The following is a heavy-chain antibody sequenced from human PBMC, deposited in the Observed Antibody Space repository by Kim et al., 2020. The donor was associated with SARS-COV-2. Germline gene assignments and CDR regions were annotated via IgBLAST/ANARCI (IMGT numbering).Heavy chain of an antibody. V-gene: IGHV1-69*04. Sequence: QKFQGRVTVTADKSTSTAYMELSSLRSEDTAVYYCARELYGDYYYYGMDVWGQGTTVTVSS. D-gene: IGHD2-2*02. CDR3: ARELYGDYYYYGMDV. J-gene: IGHJ6*02.